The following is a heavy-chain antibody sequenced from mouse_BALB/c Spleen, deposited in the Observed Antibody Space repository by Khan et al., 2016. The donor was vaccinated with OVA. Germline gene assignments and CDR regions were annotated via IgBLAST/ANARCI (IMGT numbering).Heavy chain of an antibody. CDR2: ILPGRGHI. J-gene: IGHJ4*01. Sequence: QVQLKQTGAELMKPGASVKISCKATGYTFSSYWIEWVKQRPGHGLEWIGEILPGRGHINYNEKVKGKATFTADTSSNIAYMQLNSLTSEDSAVCYGGRGAGRAYGMDCWGQGTSVTGSS. V-gene: IGHV1-9*01. CDR3: GRGAGRAYGMDC. CDR1: GYTFSSYW. D-gene: IGHD3-3*01.